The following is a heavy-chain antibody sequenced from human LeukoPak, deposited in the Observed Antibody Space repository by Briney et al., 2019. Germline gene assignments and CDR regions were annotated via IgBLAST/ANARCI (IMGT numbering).Heavy chain of an antibody. V-gene: IGHV3-30*18. D-gene: IGHD2-2*01. CDR3: AKGFLRISRPATQLYFDY. CDR1: GFTFSSYG. CDR2: TSYDGSNK. Sequence: PGGSLRLSCSASGFTFSSYGMHWVRQAPGNGLEWVAVTSYDGSNKYYADSVKGRFTISRDNSKNTLYLQMNSLRAEDTAVYYCAKGFLRISRPATQLYFDYWGQGTLVTVSS. J-gene: IGHJ4*02.